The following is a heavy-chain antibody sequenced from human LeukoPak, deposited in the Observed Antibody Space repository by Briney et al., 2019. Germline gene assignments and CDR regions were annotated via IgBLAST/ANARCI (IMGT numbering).Heavy chain of an antibody. D-gene: IGHD3-22*01. CDR3: ARGDPYYYDSRGYYVFDF. V-gene: IGHV1-2*02. CDR1: GYTFTGYY. J-gene: IGHJ4*02. CDR2: INPDSGGT. Sequence: ASVKVSCKASGYTFTGYYMHWVRQAPGQGLEWMGWINPDSGGTKYAQKFQGRVTMTRDTSISTAYMELSSLRSEDMAVYYCARGDPYYYDSRGYYVFDFWGQGTLVTVSS.